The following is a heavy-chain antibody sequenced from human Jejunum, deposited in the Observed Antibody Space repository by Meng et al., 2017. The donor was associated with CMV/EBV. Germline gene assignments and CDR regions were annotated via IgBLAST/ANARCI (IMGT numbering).Heavy chain of an antibody. Sequence: GQLVESGGGWVQPEGSLRLSCAASGFTFSSQTMSWVRQAPGKGLEWVSNIADSGGSTYYADSVKGRFTISRDNSKNTLYLQMNSLRAEDTAVYYCVNRAWLESWGQGTLVTSPQ. CDR1: GFTFSSQT. CDR2: IADSGGST. V-gene: IGHV3-23*04. CDR3: VNRAWLES. J-gene: IGHJ5*01.